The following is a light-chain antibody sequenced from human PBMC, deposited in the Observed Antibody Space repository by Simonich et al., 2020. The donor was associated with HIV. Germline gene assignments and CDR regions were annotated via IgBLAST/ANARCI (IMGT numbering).Light chain of an antibody. Sequence: DIVMTQSPDSLAVPLGERATINSKSSQSVLYSSNNKNYLAWYQKKPGQPPNLLISWSSTRESGVPDRFSGSGSGTDFTLTISSLQAEDVAVYFCQQYYSTPPTFGQGTKVEIK. CDR1: QSVLYSSNNKNY. V-gene: IGKV4-1*01. CDR2: WSS. J-gene: IGKJ1*01. CDR3: QQYYSTPPT.